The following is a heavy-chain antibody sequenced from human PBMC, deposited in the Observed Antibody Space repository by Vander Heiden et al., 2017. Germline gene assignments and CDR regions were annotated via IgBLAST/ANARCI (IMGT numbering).Heavy chain of an antibody. D-gene: IGHD2-2*02. J-gene: IGHJ5*02. V-gene: IGHV3-23*01. CDR2: ISGSGGST. Sequence: EVQLLASGGGLVQPGGSLRPSCAASGFPFSSYALSWVRQAPGKGLEWVSAISGSGGSTYYADSVKGRFTISRDNSKNTLYLQMNSLRAEDTAVYYCAKGGCSSTSCYIGFDPWGQGTLVTVSS. CDR3: AKGGCSSTSCYIGFDP. CDR1: GFPFSSYA.